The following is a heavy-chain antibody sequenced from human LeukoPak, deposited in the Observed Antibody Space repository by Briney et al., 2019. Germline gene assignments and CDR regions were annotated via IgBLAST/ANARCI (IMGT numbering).Heavy chain of an antibody. V-gene: IGHV1-46*01. CDR1: GYTFTSYY. D-gene: IGHD2-21*02. J-gene: IGHJ3*02. Sequence: GASVKVSCEASGYTFTSYYMHWVRQAPGQGLEWMGIINPSGGSTSYAQKFQGRVTMTRDMSTSTVYMELSSLRSEDTAVYYCARAGAYCGGDCYSTSDAFDIWGQGTMVTVSS. CDR3: ARAGAYCGGDCYSTSDAFDI. CDR2: INPSGGST.